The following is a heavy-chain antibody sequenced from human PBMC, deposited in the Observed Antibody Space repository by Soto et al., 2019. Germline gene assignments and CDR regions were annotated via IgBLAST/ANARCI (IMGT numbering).Heavy chain of an antibody. V-gene: IGHV1-18*01. D-gene: IGHD1-7*01. CDR3: ARVVPPSNWNYRGWFDP. Sequence: QVQLVQSGAEVKKPGASVKVSCKASGYTFTSYGISWVRQAPGQGLEWMGWISAYNGNTNYAQKLQGRVTMTTDTSTSTAYMELRGLRSDDTAVYYCARVVPPSNWNYRGWFDPWGQGTLVTVSS. J-gene: IGHJ5*02. CDR2: ISAYNGNT. CDR1: GYTFTSYG.